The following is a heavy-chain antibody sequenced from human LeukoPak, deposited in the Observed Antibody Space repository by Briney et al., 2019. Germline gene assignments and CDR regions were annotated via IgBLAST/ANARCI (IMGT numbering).Heavy chain of an antibody. CDR2: INPSGGST. J-gene: IGHJ6*03. CDR3: ARDKEVGATYYYYMDV. D-gene: IGHD1-26*01. Sequence: GASVKVSCKASGYTFTSYYMHWVRQAPGQGLEWMGIINPSGGSTSYAQKFQGRVTMTRDMSTSTVYMELSSLRSEDTAVYYCARDKEVGATYYYYMDVWGKGTTVTISS. CDR1: GYTFTSYY. V-gene: IGHV1-46*01.